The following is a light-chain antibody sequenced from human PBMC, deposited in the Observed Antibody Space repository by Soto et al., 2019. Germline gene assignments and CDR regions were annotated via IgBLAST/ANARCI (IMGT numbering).Light chain of an antibody. J-gene: IGKJ4*01. CDR2: GAS. Sequence: EIVLTQSPGTLSLSPGERATLSCRASQSVRSNSLAWYQQKPGQAPRLLIYGASTRATGIPDRFSGSGSGTDFTLTSTILEPEDFEVFYCQQYGRSPPTFGGGTNMEIK. V-gene: IGKV3-20*01. CDR1: QSVRSNS. CDR3: QQYGRSPPT.